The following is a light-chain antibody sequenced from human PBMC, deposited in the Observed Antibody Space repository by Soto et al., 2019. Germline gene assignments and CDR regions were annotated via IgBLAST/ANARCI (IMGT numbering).Light chain of an antibody. Sequence: QSALTQPASVSGSPGQSITSSCTGTSSDVGGYNYVSWYQQYPGKAPKLMIYDVSDRPSGVSNRFSGSKSGNTASLTISGLQAEDEADYYCSSYTSSSTLVFGGGTKLTVL. V-gene: IGLV2-14*01. CDR2: DVS. J-gene: IGLJ2*01. CDR3: SSYTSSSTLV. CDR1: SSDVGGYNY.